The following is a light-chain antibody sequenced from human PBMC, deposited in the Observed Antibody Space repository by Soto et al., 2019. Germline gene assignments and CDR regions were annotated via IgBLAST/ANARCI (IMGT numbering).Light chain of an antibody. Sequence: QSVLTQPASVSESPGQSITISCTGTSSDVGGYNYVSWYQQHPGKAPKLLIYEVSNRPSGVSSRFSGSKSGNTASLIISGLQAEDEADYYCSSYTSSSTRVFGTGTKVTVL. CDR1: SSDVGGYNY. CDR2: EVS. CDR3: SSYTSSSTRV. V-gene: IGLV2-14*01. J-gene: IGLJ1*01.